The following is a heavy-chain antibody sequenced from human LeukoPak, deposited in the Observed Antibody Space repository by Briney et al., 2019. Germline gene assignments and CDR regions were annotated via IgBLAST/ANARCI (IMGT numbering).Heavy chain of an antibody. D-gene: IGHD1-20*01. CDR1: GYTFTSYD. J-gene: IGHJ4*02. Sequence: ASVKVSCKASGYTFTSYDINWVRQAPGQGLEWMGWMNPNSGNTGYAQKFQGRVTMTRNTSISTAYMELSSLRSEDTAVYYCARVGSITGTKGFFGYWGQGTLVTVS. CDR3: ARVGSITGTKGFFGY. V-gene: IGHV1-8*01. CDR2: MNPNSGNT.